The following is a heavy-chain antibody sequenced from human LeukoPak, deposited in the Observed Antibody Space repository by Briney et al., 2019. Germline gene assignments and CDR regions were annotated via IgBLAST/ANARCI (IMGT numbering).Heavy chain of an antibody. CDR3: AKGTSYSGSYYTD. V-gene: IGHV3-23*01. Sequence: PGGSLRLSCAASGFTFSSYAMTWVRQAPGKGLEWVSTISGSGGSTYSADSVKGRFTISRDNSKNTLYLQMDSLRAEDTAVYYCAKGTSYSGSYYTDWGQGTLVTVSS. D-gene: IGHD3-10*01. CDR1: GFTFSSYA. CDR2: ISGSGGST. J-gene: IGHJ4*02.